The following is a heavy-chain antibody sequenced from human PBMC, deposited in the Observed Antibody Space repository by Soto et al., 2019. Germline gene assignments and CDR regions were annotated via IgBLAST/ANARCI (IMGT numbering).Heavy chain of an antibody. Sequence: EVQLVESGGGVVRPGGSLRLSCADSGFTFDDYGMSWVRQAPGKGLEWVSGINWNGGSTGYADSVKGRFTISRDNAKNPLYLQMNSMRADDTALYHCARVFAPYCCGGSWYSPISCWGQGTLVTGST. CDR1: GFTFDDYG. J-gene: IGHJ4*02. CDR3: ARVFAPYCCGGSWYSPISC. D-gene: IGHD2-15*01. CDR2: INWNGGST. V-gene: IGHV3-20*01.